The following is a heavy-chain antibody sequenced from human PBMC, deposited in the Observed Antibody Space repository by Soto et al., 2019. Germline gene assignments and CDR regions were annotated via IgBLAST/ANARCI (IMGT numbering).Heavy chain of an antibody. V-gene: IGHV2-5*02. D-gene: IGHD3-22*01. CDR1: GFSLSTSGVG. J-gene: IGHJ2*01. CDR2: IYWDDDK. Sequence: QITLKESGPTLVKPTQTLTLTCTFSGFSLSTSGVGVGWIRQPPGKALEWLALIYWDDDKRYSPSLKSRLTNTKDTSKNQVVLTMTNMDPVDTATYYGAHKRASRSGYYSYWYFELWGRGTLVTVSS. CDR3: AHKRASRSGYYSYWYFEL.